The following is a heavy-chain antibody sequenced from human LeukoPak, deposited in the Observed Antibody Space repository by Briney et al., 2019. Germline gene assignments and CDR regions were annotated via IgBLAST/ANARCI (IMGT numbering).Heavy chain of an antibody. CDR2: ISSSGETI. CDR1: GFTFSDSY. V-gene: IGHV3-11*01. Sequence: GGSLRLSCAASGFTFSDSYMSWIRQSPGKGLEWISYISSSGETIYYADSMKGRFTISRDNAKNSLYLHINSLSAEDTAVYYCATNLPVRNDGWPLFDYWGQGTLVTVSS. CDR3: ATNLPVRNDGWPLFDY. J-gene: IGHJ4*02. D-gene: IGHD1-1*01.